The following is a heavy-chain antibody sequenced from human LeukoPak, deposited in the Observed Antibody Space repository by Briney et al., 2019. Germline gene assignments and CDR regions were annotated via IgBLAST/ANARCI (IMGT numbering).Heavy chain of an antibody. CDR3: AKDLRATGMTVVDY. CDR2: ISGSGGST. Sequence: GGSLRLSCATSGFTFSSYAMSWVRQAPGKGLEWVSAISGSGGSTYFADSVKGRFTISRDNSKNTLYLQMNSLRAEDTAVYYCAKDLRATGMTVVDYWGQGTLVTVSS. D-gene: IGHD1-1*01. CDR1: GFTFSSYA. V-gene: IGHV3-23*01. J-gene: IGHJ4*02.